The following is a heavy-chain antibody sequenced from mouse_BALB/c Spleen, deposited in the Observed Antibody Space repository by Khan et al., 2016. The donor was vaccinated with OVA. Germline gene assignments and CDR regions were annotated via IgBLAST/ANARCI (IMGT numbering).Heavy chain of an antibody. D-gene: IGHD1-1*01. V-gene: IGHV1-77*01. CDR3: ARAGYGSLAY. CDR2: IYPGSGST. CDR1: GYTFTDYI. Sequence: VELVESGPVLVKPGASVKMSCMASGYTFTDYIINWVRQRTGQGLEWIGQIYPGSGSTYYNEKFKDKATLTADKSSNTAYMQLRSLTSEDSAVYCCARAGYGSLAYWGQGTTLTISS. J-gene: IGHJ2*01.